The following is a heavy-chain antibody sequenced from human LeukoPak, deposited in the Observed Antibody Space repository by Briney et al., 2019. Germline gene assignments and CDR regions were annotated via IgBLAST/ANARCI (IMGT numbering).Heavy chain of an antibody. Sequence: PSETLSLTCTVSGGSISSYYWSWIRQPAGKGLEWIGRIYTSGSTNYNPSLKSRVTMSVDTSKNQFSLKLSSVTAADTAVYYCARIQYYYDSSGLAVYDAFDIWGQGTMVTVSS. D-gene: IGHD3-22*01. CDR3: ARIQYYYDSSGLAVYDAFDI. J-gene: IGHJ3*02. V-gene: IGHV4-4*07. CDR1: GGSISSYY. CDR2: IYTSGST.